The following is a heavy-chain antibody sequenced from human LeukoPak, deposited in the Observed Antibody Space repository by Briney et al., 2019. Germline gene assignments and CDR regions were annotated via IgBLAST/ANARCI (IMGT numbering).Heavy chain of an antibody. J-gene: IGHJ5*02. CDR2: IYYSGST. V-gene: IGHV4-59*06. Sequence: ASETLSLTCTVSGGSISSYYWSWIRQHPGKGLEWIGHIYYSGSTYYNPSLKSRVTISVDTSKNQFSLKLSSVTAADTAVYYCARGGQLLYDWFDPWGQGTLVTVSS. CDR1: GGSISSYY. D-gene: IGHD2-2*02. CDR3: ARGGQLLYDWFDP.